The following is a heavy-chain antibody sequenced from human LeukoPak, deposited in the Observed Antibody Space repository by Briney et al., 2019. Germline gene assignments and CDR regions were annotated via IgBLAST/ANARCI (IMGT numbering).Heavy chain of an antibody. CDR1: GGSISSGGYY. V-gene: IGHV4-31*03. CDR2: IYYSGST. J-gene: IGHJ4*02. D-gene: IGHD3-22*01. CDR3: ARRNYYDSTGYFDS. Sequence: SQTLSLTCTVSGGSISSGGYYWSWIRQHPGKGLEWIGYIYYSGSTNYNPSVKSRVTISLDKSKNQFSPKVTSVTAADTAVYYCARRNYYDSTGYFDSWGQGTLVTASS.